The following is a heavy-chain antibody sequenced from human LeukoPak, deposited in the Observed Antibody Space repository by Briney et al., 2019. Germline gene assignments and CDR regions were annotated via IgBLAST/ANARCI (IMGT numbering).Heavy chain of an antibody. CDR1: GGSISSSSYY. V-gene: IGHV4-39*07. CDR2: IYYSGST. J-gene: IGHJ3*02. CDR3: ARASDSGSYINDAFDI. Sequence: SETLSLTCTVSGGSISSSSYYWGWIRQPPGKGLEWIGGIYYSGSTYYNPSLKSRVTISVDTSKNQFSLKLSSVTAADTAVYYCARASDSGSYINDAFDIWGQGTMVTVSS. D-gene: IGHD1-26*01.